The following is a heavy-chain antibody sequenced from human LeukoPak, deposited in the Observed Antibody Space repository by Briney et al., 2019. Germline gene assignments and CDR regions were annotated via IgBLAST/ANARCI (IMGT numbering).Heavy chain of an antibody. J-gene: IGHJ4*02. CDR2: ISGSGGST. Sequence: GGSLRLSCAASGFTFSDYYMSWIRRAPGKGLEWVSAISGSGGSTYYADSVKGRFTISRDNSKNTLYLQMNSLRAEDTAVYYCAKDMYYFDYWGQGTLVTVSS. CDR1: GFTFSDYY. V-gene: IGHV3-23*01. CDR3: AKDMYYFDY.